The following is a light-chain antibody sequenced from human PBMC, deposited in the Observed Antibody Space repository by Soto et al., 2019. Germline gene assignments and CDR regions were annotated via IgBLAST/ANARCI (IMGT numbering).Light chain of an antibody. J-gene: IGKJ1*01. CDR1: QRVRDNF. V-gene: IGKV3-20*01. CDR3: EQAGPTAT. Sequence: EIALTQSPGTLSLTPGERATLSCRASQRVRDNFLAWYQHKPGQAPKLLIYSASTRASGIPDRFTASGSGTDCTLTINGREPEDFAVYYCEQAGPTATFGPGSRVEI. CDR2: SAS.